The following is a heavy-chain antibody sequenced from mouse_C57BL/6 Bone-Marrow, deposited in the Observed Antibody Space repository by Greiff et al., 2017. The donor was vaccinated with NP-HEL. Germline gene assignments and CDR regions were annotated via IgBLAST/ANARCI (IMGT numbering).Heavy chain of an antibody. Sequence: EVKVVESGGGLVKPGGSLKLSCAASGFTFSSYAMSWVRQTPEKRLEWVATISDGGSYTYYPDNVKGRFTISRDNAKNNLYLQMSHLKSEDTAMYYCAREGDDGYSFAYWGQGTLVTVSA. CDR3: AREGDDGYSFAY. V-gene: IGHV5-4*01. CDR2: ISDGGSYT. CDR1: GFTFSSYA. J-gene: IGHJ3*01. D-gene: IGHD2-3*01.